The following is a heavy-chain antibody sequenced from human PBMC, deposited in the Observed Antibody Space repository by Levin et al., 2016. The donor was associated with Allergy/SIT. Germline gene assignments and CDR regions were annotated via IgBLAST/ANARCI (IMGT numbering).Heavy chain of an antibody. D-gene: IGHD6-6*01. CDR1: GFTFSSYE. J-gene: IGHJ6*02. CDR2: ISSSGNTI. Sequence: GESLKISCAASGFTFSSYEMNWVRQAPGKGLEWVSYISSSGNTIYYADSVKGRFTISRDNAKNSLYLQMNSLRAEDTAVYYCAREGLYSSSSEFCMDVWGQGTTVTVSS. CDR3: AREGLYSSSSEFCMDV. V-gene: IGHV3-48*03.